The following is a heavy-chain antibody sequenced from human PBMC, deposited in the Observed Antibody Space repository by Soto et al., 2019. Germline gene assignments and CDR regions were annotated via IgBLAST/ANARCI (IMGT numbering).Heavy chain of an antibody. CDR2: IYYSGST. V-gene: IGHV4-59*08. J-gene: IGHJ3*02. Sequence: PSETLSLTCTVSGGSISSYYWSWIRQPPGKGLEWIGYIYYSGSTNYNPSLKSRVTISVDTSKNQFSLKLSSVTAADTAVYYCARRYGWAFDIWGRGTMVTVSS. D-gene: IGHD3-16*01. CDR1: GGSISSYY. CDR3: ARRYGWAFDI.